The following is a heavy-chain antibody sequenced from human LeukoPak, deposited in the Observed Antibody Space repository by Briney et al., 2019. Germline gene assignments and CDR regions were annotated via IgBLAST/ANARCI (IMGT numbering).Heavy chain of an antibody. CDR2: ISGSGGST. CDR1: GFTFSSYA. Sequence: GGSLRLSCAASGFTFSSYAMSWVRQAPGQGLEWVSAISGSGGSTYYADSVKGRVTISRDNSKNTLYLQMNSLRAEDTAVYYCASRRESRYYFDYWGQGTLVTVSS. J-gene: IGHJ4*02. CDR3: ASRRESRYYFDY. V-gene: IGHV3-23*01. D-gene: IGHD3-10*01.